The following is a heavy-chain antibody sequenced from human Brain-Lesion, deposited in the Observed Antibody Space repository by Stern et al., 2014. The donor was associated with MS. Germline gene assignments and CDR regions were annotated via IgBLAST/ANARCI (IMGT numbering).Heavy chain of an antibody. CDR2: INPNTGGT. CDR3: ARDQRGITIFGVVTDYYYLGMDV. J-gene: IGHJ6*02. D-gene: IGHD3-3*01. V-gene: IGHV1-2*02. Sequence: VHLVESGAEVKKPGASVKVSCKPSGYIFTGYYIHWVRQAPGQGLEWMAWINPNTGGTKYAQKFQGRVTMSRDTSISTAYVELSSLTSDDTAVYYCARDQRGITIFGVVTDYYYLGMDVWGQGTTVTVSS. CDR1: GYIFTGYY.